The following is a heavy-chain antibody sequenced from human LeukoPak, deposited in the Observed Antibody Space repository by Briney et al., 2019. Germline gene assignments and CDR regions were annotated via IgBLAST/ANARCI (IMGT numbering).Heavy chain of an antibody. CDR1: GYTFTSYG. CDR3: ARDRIQLWPSYFDY. J-gene: IGHJ4*02. D-gene: IGHD5-18*01. CDR2: ISAYNGNT. Sequence: ASVKVSCKASGYTFTSYGISWVRQAPGQGLEWMGWISAYNGNTNYAQKLQGRVTTTTDTSTSTAYMELRSLRSDDTAVYYCARDRIQLWPSYFDYWGQGTLVTVSS. V-gene: IGHV1-18*01.